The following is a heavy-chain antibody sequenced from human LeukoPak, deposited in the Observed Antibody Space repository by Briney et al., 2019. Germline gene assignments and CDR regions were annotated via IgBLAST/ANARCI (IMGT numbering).Heavy chain of an antibody. CDR2: ISGSGGST. V-gene: IGHV3-23*01. CDR3: AKDLWQQLSTWGYYFDY. CDR1: GFTFSSYA. Sequence: QPGGSLRLSCAASGFTFSSYAMSWVRQAPGKGLEWVSAISGSGGSTYYADSVKGRFTMSRDNSKNTLYLQMNSPRDEDTAVYYCAKDLWQQLSTWGYYFDYWGQGTLVTVSS. D-gene: IGHD6-13*01. J-gene: IGHJ4*02.